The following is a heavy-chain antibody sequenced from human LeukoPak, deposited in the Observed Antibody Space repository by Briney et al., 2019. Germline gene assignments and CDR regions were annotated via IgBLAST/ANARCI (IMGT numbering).Heavy chain of an antibody. CDR2: ISSSSSYI. V-gene: IGHV3-21*01. D-gene: IGHD6-19*01. CDR1: GFTFSSYS. CDR3: ARSEPVAGPDY. Sequence: GGSLRLSCAASGFTFSSYSMNWVRQAPGKGLEWVSSISSSSSYIYYADSVKGRFTISRDNAKNSLYLQMNSLRAEDTAGYYCARSEPVAGPDYWGQGTLVTVSS. J-gene: IGHJ4*02.